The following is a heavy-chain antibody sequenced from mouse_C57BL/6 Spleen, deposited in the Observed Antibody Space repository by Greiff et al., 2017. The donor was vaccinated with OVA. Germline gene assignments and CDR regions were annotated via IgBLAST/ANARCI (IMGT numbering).Heavy chain of an antibody. V-gene: IGHV1-53*01. D-gene: IGHD2-1*01. Sequence: VQLQQPGPELVKPGASVKLSCKASGYTFTSYWMHWVKQRPGQGLEWIGNINPSNGGTNYNEKFKSKATLTVDKSSSTAYMQLSSLTSEDSAVYYCARSGGNDGGYYAMDYWGQGTSVTVSS. CDR1: GYTFTSYW. CDR2: INPSNGGT. CDR3: ARSGGNDGGYYAMDY. J-gene: IGHJ4*01.